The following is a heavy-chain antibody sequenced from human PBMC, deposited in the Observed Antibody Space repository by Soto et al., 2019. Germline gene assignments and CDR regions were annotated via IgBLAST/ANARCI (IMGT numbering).Heavy chain of an antibody. D-gene: IGHD3-16*01. CDR3: ARGGGLMPLFDN. CDR1: GGSISSGNYY. V-gene: IGHV4-31*03. CDR2: IYYSGST. Sequence: QVQLQESGPGLVKPSQTLSLTCTVSGGSISSGNYYWSWIRQHPGKGLEWIGYIYYSGSTYYNPSLKSRVTNSVDTSKNQFSLKLSSVTAADTAVYYCARGGGLMPLFDNWGQGTLVTVSS. J-gene: IGHJ4*02.